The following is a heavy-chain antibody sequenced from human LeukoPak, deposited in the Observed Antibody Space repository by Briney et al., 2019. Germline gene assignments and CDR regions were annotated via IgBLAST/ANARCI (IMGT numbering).Heavy chain of an antibody. Sequence: PSETLSLTCTVSGGSISSYYWSWIRQPAGKGLEWIGRIYTSGSTNYNPSLKSRVTISVDTSKNQFSLKLSSVTAADTAVYYCARHDGGYFDWLLSNDAFDIWGQGTMVTVSS. CDR2: IYTSGST. J-gene: IGHJ3*02. D-gene: IGHD3-9*01. CDR3: ARHDGGYFDWLLSNDAFDI. CDR1: GGSISSYY. V-gene: IGHV4-4*07.